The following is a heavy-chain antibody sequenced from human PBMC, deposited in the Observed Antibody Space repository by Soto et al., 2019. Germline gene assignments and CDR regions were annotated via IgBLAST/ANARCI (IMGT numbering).Heavy chain of an antibody. CDR1: GYSLNELS. CDR3: ATWGPAGDFDN. D-gene: IGHD7-27*01. CDR2: FDPEDGEI. J-gene: IGHJ4*02. V-gene: IGHV1-24*01. Sequence: QVHLVQSGAEVKKPGASVKVSCKVSGYSLNELSIHWVRQAPGKGLEWMGGFDPEDGEIVYAQKFQGRVTMTEDTSTDTANMDLSSLRSEDTAVYYCATWGPAGDFDNWGQGTLVTVSS.